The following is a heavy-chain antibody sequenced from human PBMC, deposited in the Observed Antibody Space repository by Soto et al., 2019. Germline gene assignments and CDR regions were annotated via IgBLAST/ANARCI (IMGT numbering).Heavy chain of an antibody. D-gene: IGHD3-22*01. CDR3: ARSRANYYDSRGYYYSTFDY. J-gene: IGHJ4*02. CDR2: IIPMFGTA. Sequence: QVQLVQSGAEVKKPGSSVKVSCKTSGGTFSSYAISWVRQAPGQGLEWMGGIIPMFGTANYAQKFQGRVTITVDESTSTAYMELSSLRSEDTAVYYCARSRANYYDSRGYYYSTFDYWGQGTLVTVSS. CDR1: GGTFSSYA. V-gene: IGHV1-69*12.